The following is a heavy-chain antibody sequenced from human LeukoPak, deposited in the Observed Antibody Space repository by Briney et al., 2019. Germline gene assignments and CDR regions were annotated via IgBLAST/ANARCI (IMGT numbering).Heavy chain of an antibody. CDR1: GFTFSSYA. V-gene: IGHV3-23*01. CDR2: ISGSGGST. Sequence: GGSLRLSCAASGFTFSSYAMSWVRQAPGKGLEWVSAISGSGGSTYYADSVKGRFTISRDNSKNTLYLQMNSLRAEDTAVYYCAKDNGGSIAAAGSDYWGQGTLVTVSS. CDR3: AKDNGGSIAAAGSDY. D-gene: IGHD6-13*01. J-gene: IGHJ4*02.